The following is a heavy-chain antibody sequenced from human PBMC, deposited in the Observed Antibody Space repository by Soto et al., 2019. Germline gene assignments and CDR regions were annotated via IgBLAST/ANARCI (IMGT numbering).Heavy chain of an antibody. CDR3: TKGGYDLIYYFGMDV. J-gene: IGHJ6*02. CDR1: GFTFHEYA. V-gene: IGHV3-9*01. D-gene: IGHD5-12*01. Sequence: EVQLLESGGGWVQPGTSLRVSCVASGFTFHEYAIHWVRQAPGKGLVWVSGISSDGDTIAYADSVQGRFTVFRDNAKNSLYLQMNSLRAEDTALYYCTKGGYDLIYYFGMDVWGQGTTVTVSS. CDR2: ISSDGDTI.